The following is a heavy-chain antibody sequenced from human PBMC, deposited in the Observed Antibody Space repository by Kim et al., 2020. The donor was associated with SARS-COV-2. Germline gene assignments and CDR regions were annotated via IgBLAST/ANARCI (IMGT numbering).Heavy chain of an antibody. J-gene: IGHJ4*02. CDR1: GFTFNDYA. D-gene: IGHD3-10*01. CDR3: VRYGRSYGAVL. V-gene: IGHV3-64D*06. CDR2: TTRSGDGS. Sequence: GGSLRLSCLASGFTFNDYAIHWVRRAPGKGLEYVSATTRSGDGSFYADSVEGRFTISRDNSKSTLYLQMNSLGPEDTSVYYCVRYGRSYGAVLWGQGTLVIVSS.